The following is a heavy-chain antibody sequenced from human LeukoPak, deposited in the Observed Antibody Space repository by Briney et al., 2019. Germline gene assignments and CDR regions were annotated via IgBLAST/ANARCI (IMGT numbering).Heavy chain of an antibody. CDR3: AKDSSGWVPYFDY. CDR1: GFTFSSYS. J-gene: IGHJ4*02. D-gene: IGHD6-19*01. CDR2: IGGYSGTV. V-gene: IGHV3-9*01. Sequence: GGSLRLSCAASGFTFSSYSMNWVRQAPGKGLEWVSGIGGYSGTVAYAASVKGRFTISRDNAKNSLYLQMNSLRAEDKALYYCAKDSSGWVPYFDYWGQGTLVTVSS.